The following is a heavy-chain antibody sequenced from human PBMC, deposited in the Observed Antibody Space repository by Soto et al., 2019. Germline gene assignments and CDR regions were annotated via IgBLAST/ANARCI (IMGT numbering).Heavy chain of an antibody. CDR3: ARDPPRARSGWFYLDE. CDR1: GFDFSTYW. D-gene: IGHD6-19*01. V-gene: IGHV3-7*03. J-gene: IGHJ4*02. CDR2: IKGDGTEK. Sequence: GGSLRLSCAGSGFDFSTYWMTWVRQAPGKGLEWVAKIKGDGTEKYYVDSVKGRFTISRDNVMNSLYLEMDSLRAEDTAIYYCARDPPRARSGWFYLDEWGQGILVTVSS.